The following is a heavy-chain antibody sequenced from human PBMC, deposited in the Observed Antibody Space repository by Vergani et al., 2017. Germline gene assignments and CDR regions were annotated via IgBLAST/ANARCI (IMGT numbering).Heavy chain of an antibody. Sequence: QVQLVQSGAEVKKPGASVKVSCKASGYTFTSYGISWVRQAPGQGLEWMGGIIPIFGTANYAQKFQGRVTITADKSTSTAYMELSSLRSEDTAVYYCARTGGPTTLPYYYYGMDVWGQGTTVTVSS. CDR3: ARTGGPTTLPYYYYGMDV. D-gene: IGHD1-26*01. CDR1: GYTFTSYG. CDR2: IIPIFGTA. J-gene: IGHJ6*02. V-gene: IGHV1-69*06.